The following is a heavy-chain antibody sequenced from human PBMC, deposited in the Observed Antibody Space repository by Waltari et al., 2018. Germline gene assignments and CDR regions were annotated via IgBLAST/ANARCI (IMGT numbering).Heavy chain of an antibody. CDR2: IYYSGST. CDR1: GGSISSYY. D-gene: IGHD3-16*01. V-gene: IGHV4-59*08. J-gene: IGHJ5*02. Sequence: QVQLQESGPGLVKPSETLSLTCTVSGGSISSYYWSWIRQPPGKGLEWIGYIYYSGSTNYNPSLKSRVTISVDTSKNQFSLKLSSVTAADTAVYYCARHPLGGGWFDPWGQGTLVTVSS. CDR3: ARHPLGGGWFDP.